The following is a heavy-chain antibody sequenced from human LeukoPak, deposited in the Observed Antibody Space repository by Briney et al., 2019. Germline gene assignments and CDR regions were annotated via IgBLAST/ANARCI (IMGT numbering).Heavy chain of an antibody. CDR2: IIPILGIA. V-gene: IGHV1-69*04. Sequence: SVTVSCKASGGTFSSYAISWVRQAPGQGLEWMGRIIPILGIANYAQKFQGRVTITADKSTSTAYMELSSLRSEDTAVYYCARDVMAAAGPFDYWGQGTLVTVSS. CDR3: ARDVMAAAGPFDY. D-gene: IGHD6-13*01. CDR1: GGTFSSYA. J-gene: IGHJ4*02.